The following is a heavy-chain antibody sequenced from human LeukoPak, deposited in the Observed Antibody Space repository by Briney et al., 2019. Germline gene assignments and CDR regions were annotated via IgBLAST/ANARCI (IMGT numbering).Heavy chain of an antibody. J-gene: IGHJ4*02. CDR3: ARNWYDSSGYLPYYFDY. CDR1: GGTFSSYA. CDR2: IIPIFGTT. V-gene: IGHV1-69*05. D-gene: IGHD3-22*01. Sequence: SVKVSCKASGGTFSSYAISWVRQAPGQGLEWMGGIIPIFGTTNYAQKFQGRVTITTDESTSTAYMELSSLRSEDTAVYYCARNWYDSSGYLPYYFDYWGQGTLVTVSS.